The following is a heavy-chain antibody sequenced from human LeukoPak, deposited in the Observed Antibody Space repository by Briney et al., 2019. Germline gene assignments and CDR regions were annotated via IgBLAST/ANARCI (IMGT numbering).Heavy chain of an antibody. Sequence: GGSLRLSCAASGFTFSSYAMSWVREAPGKGLEWVSAISGSGGSTYYADSVKGRFTISRDNSKNTLYLQMNRLRAEDTAVYYCAKDTYSSGWYVRGLFDYWGQGTLVTVSS. CDR1: GFTFSSYA. D-gene: IGHD6-19*01. V-gene: IGHV3-23*01. CDR3: AKDTYSSGWYVRGLFDY. J-gene: IGHJ4*02. CDR2: ISGSGGST.